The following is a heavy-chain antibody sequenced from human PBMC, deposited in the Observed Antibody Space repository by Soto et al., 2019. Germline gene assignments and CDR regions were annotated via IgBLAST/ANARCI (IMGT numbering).Heavy chain of an antibody. D-gene: IGHD3-22*01. Sequence: PGESLKISCKGSGYSFTSYWISWVRQMPGKGLEWMGRIDPSDSYTNYSPSFQGHVTISADKSISTAYLQWSSLKASDTAMYYCARRYYYDSSGYYRSDYWGQGTLVTVSS. CDR2: IDPSDSYT. J-gene: IGHJ4*02. CDR3: ARRYYYDSSGYYRSDY. CDR1: GYSFTSYW. V-gene: IGHV5-10-1*01.